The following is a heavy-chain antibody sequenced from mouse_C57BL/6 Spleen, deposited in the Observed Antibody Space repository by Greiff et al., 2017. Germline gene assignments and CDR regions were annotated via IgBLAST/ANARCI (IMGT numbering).Heavy chain of an antibody. V-gene: IGHV1-82*01. CDR1: GYAFSSSW. CDR3: ARPYYYGFDY. D-gene: IGHD1-1*01. Sequence: VQLQQSGPELVKPGASVKISCKASGYAFSSSWMNWVKQRPGKGLEWIGRIYPGDGDTNYNQKFKGKAKLTVDTSSSTAYMQLSSLTSEDSAVYYCARPYYYGFDYWGQGTTLTVSS. CDR2: IYPGDGDT. J-gene: IGHJ2*01.